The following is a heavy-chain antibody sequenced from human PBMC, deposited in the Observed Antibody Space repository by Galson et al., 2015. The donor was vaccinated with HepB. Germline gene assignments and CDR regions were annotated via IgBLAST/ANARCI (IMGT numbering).Heavy chain of an antibody. D-gene: IGHD6-13*01. CDR3: ARTAPGNPLSHFYYYYYMDV. CDR2: ISAYNANT. V-gene: IGHV1-18*01. Sequence: SVKVSCKASGYTFTSYGVNWVRQAPGQGLEWVGWISAYNANTNYAQKLQGRVTVTTDTSTSTAYMERRSLRSDDTAVYYCARTAPGNPLSHFYYYYYMDVWGKGTTVTVSS. CDR1: GYTFTSYG. J-gene: IGHJ6*03.